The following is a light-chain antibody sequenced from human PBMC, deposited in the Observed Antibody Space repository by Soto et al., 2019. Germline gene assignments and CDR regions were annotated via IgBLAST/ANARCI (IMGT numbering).Light chain of an antibody. J-gene: IGLJ3*02. CDR3: QSYDSSLSGSM. CDR2: GNN. V-gene: IGLV1-40*01. Sequence: QSVLTQPPSVSGAPGQRVTISCTGISSNIGAGYDVHWYQQLPGTAPKLLIYGNNNRPSGVPDRFSGSKSGTSASLAITGLQAEYEADYYCQSYDSSLSGSMFGGETTLSVL. CDR1: SSNIGAGYD.